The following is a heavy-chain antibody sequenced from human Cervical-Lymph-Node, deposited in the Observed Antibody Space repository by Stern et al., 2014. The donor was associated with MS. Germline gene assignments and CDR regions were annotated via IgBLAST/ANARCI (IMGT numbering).Heavy chain of an antibody. CDR1: GGTFSTYA. D-gene: IGHD1-20*01. CDR2: ITPIFGTA. Sequence: VQLLESGAEVKKPGSSVKVSCKASGGTFSTYAISWVRQAPGQGLEWMGGITPIFGTATYAQKFPGRVRITAVESTSPAYMELSRLRSEDTAVYYCAREYNWNDRFYGMDVWGQGTTVTVSS. J-gene: IGHJ6*02. CDR3: AREYNWNDRFYGMDV. V-gene: IGHV1-69*01.